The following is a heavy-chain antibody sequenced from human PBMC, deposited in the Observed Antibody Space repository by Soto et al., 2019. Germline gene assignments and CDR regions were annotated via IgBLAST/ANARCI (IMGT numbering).Heavy chain of an antibody. J-gene: IGHJ4*02. CDR1: GGSFSSNP. V-gene: IGHV1-69*01. CDR2: IIPIFATV. D-gene: IGHD5-18*01. CDR3: ARGGRGYSSAPRYYFDY. Sequence: QVQLVQSGSEVKKHGSSVKFSCKASGGSFSSNPISWVRQAPGQGLEWMAGIIPIFATVHYAQKFQGRVTITADESTSTAYMELTSLRSEDTAVYFCARGGRGYSSAPRYYFDYWGQGTLVTVSS.